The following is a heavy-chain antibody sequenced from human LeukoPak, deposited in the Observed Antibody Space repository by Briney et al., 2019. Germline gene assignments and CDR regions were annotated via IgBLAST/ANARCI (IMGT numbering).Heavy chain of an antibody. CDR2: ISGSGGST. CDR1: GFTFSSYA. CDR3: ANGGDSRTGYFDY. D-gene: IGHD4-17*01. J-gene: IGHJ4*02. V-gene: IGHV3-23*01. Sequence: GGSLRLSCAASGFTFSSYAMSWVRQAPGKGLEWVSAISGSGGSTYYADSVKGRFTISRDNSKNTLYLQMKSLRAEDTAVYYCANGGDSRTGYFDYWGQGTLVTVSS.